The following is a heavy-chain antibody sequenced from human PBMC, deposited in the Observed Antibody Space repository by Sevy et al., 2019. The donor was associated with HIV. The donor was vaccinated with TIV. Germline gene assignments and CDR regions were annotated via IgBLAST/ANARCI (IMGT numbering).Heavy chain of an antibody. CDR2: ISSSSDYT. J-gene: IGHJ6*02. Sequence: GGSLRLSCAASGFTFSNYGMNWVRQAPGKGLEWVSSISSSSDYTYYADSVRDRFTISRDNAKNSLYLQMNSLRAEDTAVYYCASNDIVVVPAAMWGMDVWGQGTTVTVSS. CDR1: GFTFSNYG. D-gene: IGHD2-2*01. CDR3: ASNDIVVVPAAMWGMDV. V-gene: IGHV3-21*01.